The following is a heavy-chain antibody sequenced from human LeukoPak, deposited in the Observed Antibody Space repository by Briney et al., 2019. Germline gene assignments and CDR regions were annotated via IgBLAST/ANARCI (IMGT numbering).Heavy chain of an antibody. V-gene: IGHV3-30-3*01. CDR2: ISYDGSNK. CDR1: GFTFSSYA. Sequence: GRPLRLSCAASGFTFSSYAMHWVRQAPGKGLEWVAVISYDGSNKYYADSVKGRFTISRDNSKNTLYLQMNSLRAEDTAVYYCARGFESSGWYCDYWGQGTLVTVSS. CDR3: ARGFESSGWYCDY. J-gene: IGHJ4*02. D-gene: IGHD6-19*01.